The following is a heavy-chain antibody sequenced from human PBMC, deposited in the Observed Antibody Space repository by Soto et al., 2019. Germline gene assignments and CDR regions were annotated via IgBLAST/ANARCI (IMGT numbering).Heavy chain of an antibody. CDR2: ISAYNGNT. Sequence: WASVKVSCKASGYTFTSYGISWVRQAPGQGLEWMGWISAYNGNTNYAQKLQGRVAMTTDTSTGTAYMELRSLRSDDTAVYYCARTSTRGFYYYYGMDVWGQGTTVTVSS. CDR3: ARTSTRGFYYYYGMDV. V-gene: IGHV1-18*04. D-gene: IGHD1-1*01. J-gene: IGHJ6*02. CDR1: GYTFTSYG.